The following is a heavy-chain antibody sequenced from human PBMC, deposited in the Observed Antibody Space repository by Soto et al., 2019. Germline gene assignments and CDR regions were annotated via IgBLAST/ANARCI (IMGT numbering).Heavy chain of an antibody. CDR2: IYPGDSRT. Sequence: PGESLKISCKGSAYSFTTYWIGWVRQMPGQGLERVGVIYPGDSRTRYSPPFQGQATISADKSISTAYLQSSSLKASDTAIYYFGTRRFSSPEFRPWGQGTLVTVSS. V-gene: IGHV5-51*01. D-gene: IGHD3-10*01. CDR1: AYSFTTYW. CDR3: GTRRFSSPEFRP. J-gene: IGHJ5*02.